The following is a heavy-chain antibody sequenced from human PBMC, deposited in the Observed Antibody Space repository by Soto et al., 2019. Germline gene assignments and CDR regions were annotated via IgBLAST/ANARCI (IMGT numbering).Heavy chain of an antibody. J-gene: IGHJ6*02. CDR3: AREGVPRYDYYYYYGMDV. V-gene: IGHV1-69*13. D-gene: IGHD1-1*01. CDR1: GGTFSSYA. Sequence: SVKVSCKASGGTFSSYAISWVRQAPGQGLEWMGGIIPISGTANYAQKFQGRVTITADESTSTAYMELSSLRSEDTAVYYCAREGVPRYDYYYYYGMDVWGQGTTVTVSS. CDR2: IIPISGTA.